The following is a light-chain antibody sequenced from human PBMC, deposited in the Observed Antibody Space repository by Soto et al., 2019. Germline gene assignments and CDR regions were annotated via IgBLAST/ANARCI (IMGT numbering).Light chain of an antibody. CDR3: QQYGDSPLT. V-gene: IGKV3-20*01. CDR1: QNVYINS. Sequence: VLTQSPGTLSLSPGERATLSCRASQNVYINSLAWYQQKPGQPPRLLIYGASTRAAAIPDRFSGSGSGADFALSIDGLEPEDFAIYYCQQYGDSPLTFGPGTRVD. J-gene: IGKJ3*01. CDR2: GAS.